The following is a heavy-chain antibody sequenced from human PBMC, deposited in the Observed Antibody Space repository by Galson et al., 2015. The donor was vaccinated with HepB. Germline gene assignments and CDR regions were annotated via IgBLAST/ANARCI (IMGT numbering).Heavy chain of an antibody. Sequence: SVKVSCKASGYTFTGYYIRWVRQAPGQGLEWMGWINPDNGGTNYALKFQGWVTMTRDTSISTAYMEVSGLTAGDSAVYYCARDLETPPNYYYDTSAYPLGYWGQGTLITVSS. D-gene: IGHD3-22*01. V-gene: IGHV1-2*04. CDR3: ARDLETPPNYYYDTSAYPLGY. CDR2: INPDNGGT. J-gene: IGHJ4*02. CDR1: GYTFTGYY.